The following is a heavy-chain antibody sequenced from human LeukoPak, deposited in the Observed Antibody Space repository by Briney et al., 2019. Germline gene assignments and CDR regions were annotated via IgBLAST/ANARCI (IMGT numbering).Heavy chain of an antibody. V-gene: IGHV3-21*04. CDR2: ISSSSSYI. J-gene: IGHJ4*02. CDR1: GFTFSSYS. Sequence: GGPLRLSCAASGFTFSSYSMNWVRQAPGKGLEWVSSISSSSSYIYYADSVKGRFTISRDNAKNSLYLQMNSLRAEDTAVYYCAKGLELYCSGGSCFDAFDYWGQGTLVTVSS. D-gene: IGHD2-15*01. CDR3: AKGLELYCSGGSCFDAFDY.